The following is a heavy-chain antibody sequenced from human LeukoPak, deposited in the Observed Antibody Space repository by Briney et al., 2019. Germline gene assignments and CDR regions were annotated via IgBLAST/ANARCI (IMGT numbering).Heavy chain of an antibody. CDR1: GGSTGSDY. J-gene: IGHJ4*02. CDR3: ARLSLHCSGGSCYRGAFDS. CDR2: VYYSGVT. V-gene: IGHV4-59*08. D-gene: IGHD2-15*01. Sequence: NPSETLSLTCTVSGGSTGSDYWSWIRQPPGKGLEWIAYVYYSGVTSYNPSLKSRVAISIDTSKNQFSLNPSSVTAADTAVYYCARLSLHCSGGSCYRGAFDSWGQGTLVTVSS.